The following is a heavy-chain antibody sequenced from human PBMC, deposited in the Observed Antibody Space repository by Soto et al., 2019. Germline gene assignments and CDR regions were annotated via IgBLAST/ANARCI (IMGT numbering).Heavy chain of an antibody. J-gene: IGHJ4*02. D-gene: IGHD4-17*01. CDR1: GGSISSYY. Sequence: SETLSLTCTVSGGSISSYYWSWIRQPPGKGLEWIGYIYYSGSTNYNPSLKSRVTMSVDTSKNQFSLKLSSVTAADTAVYYCARNYGDSFDYWGQGTLVTVSS. CDR2: IYYSGST. V-gene: IGHV4-59*08. CDR3: ARNYGDSFDY.